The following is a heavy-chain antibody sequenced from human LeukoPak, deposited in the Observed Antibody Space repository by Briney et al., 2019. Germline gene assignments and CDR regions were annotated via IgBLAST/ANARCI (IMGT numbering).Heavy chain of an antibody. J-gene: IGHJ6*03. D-gene: IGHD6-19*01. CDR2: IKYDGSKK. CDR1: GFTFNDYG. V-gene: IGHV3-30*02. Sequence: GGSLRLSCAASGFTFNDYGIHWVRQAPGKGLEWVAFIKYDGSKKYYADSVKGRFTISRDNSKNTLFLQMNSLRAEGTAVYYCAKTVAGPNSYYYYYMDVWGKGTTVTISS. CDR3: AKTVAGPNSYYYYYMDV.